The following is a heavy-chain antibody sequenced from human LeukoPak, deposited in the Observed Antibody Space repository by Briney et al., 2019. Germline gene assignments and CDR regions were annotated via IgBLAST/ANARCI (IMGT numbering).Heavy chain of an antibody. CDR1: GFTFSSYW. CDR2: IYTDAST. D-gene: IGHD4/OR15-4a*01. Sequence: GGSLRLSCATSGFTFSSYWMTWVRQAPGKGLEWVAVIYTDASTYYADSVKGLFTISRDNSKNTVYLQMNSLRAEDTAVYYCIRDYGDYWGQGTLVTVSS. J-gene: IGHJ4*02. V-gene: IGHV3-53*01. CDR3: IRDYGDY.